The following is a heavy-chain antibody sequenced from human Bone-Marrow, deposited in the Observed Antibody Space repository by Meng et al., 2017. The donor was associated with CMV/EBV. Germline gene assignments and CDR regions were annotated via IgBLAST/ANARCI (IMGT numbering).Heavy chain of an antibody. CDR3: ASGNLNRITIFGVAYDAFDI. J-gene: IGHJ3*02. D-gene: IGHD3-3*01. CDR2: MNPNSGNT. CDR1: GYIFTSYD. Sequence: ASVKVSCKASGYIFTSYDINWVRQATGQGLEWMGWMNPNSGNTGYAQKFQGRVTMTRNTSISTAYMELSSLRSEDTAVYYCASGNLNRITIFGVAYDAFDIWGQGTMVTVSS. V-gene: IGHV1-8*01.